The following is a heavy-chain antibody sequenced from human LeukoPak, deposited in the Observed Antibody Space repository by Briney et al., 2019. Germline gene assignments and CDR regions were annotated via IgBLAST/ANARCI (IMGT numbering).Heavy chain of an antibody. CDR1: GGSISSYY. D-gene: IGHD6-13*01. Sequence: PSETLSLTCTVSGGSISSYYWSWIRQPPGKGLEWIGYIYYSGSTNYNPSLKSRVTISVDTSKNQFSLKLSSVTAADTAVYYCARANGIAAAGSLDYWGQGTLVTGFS. CDR2: IYYSGST. J-gene: IGHJ4*02. V-gene: IGHV4-59*01. CDR3: ARANGIAAAGSLDY.